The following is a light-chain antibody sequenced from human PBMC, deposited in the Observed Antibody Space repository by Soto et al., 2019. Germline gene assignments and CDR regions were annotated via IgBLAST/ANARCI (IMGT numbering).Light chain of an antibody. CDR2: AAS. Sequence: VVMTQSPATLSVSPGETATLSCRASQSVTTKIAWFQQRPGQAPRLLIYAASTRASGVPARFSGGGSGTEFTLTISGLQPEDSAVYFGQQYNNWPPITFGKGTRLETK. V-gene: IGKV3-15*01. CDR1: QSVTTK. J-gene: IGKJ5*01. CDR3: QQYNNWPPIT.